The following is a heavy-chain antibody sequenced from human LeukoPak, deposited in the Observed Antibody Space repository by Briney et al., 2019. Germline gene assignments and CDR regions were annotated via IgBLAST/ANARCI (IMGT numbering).Heavy chain of an antibody. J-gene: IGHJ4*02. Sequence: ASVKVSCKASGYTFTSYGIRWVRQAPGQGLEWMGWISAYNGNTNYAQKLQGRVTMTADTSTSTAYMELRSLRSDDTAVYYCARDPYYYGSGSYPRFDYWGQGTLVTVSS. CDR3: ARDPYYYGSGSYPRFDY. V-gene: IGHV1-18*01. D-gene: IGHD3-10*01. CDR2: ISAYNGNT. CDR1: GYTFTSYG.